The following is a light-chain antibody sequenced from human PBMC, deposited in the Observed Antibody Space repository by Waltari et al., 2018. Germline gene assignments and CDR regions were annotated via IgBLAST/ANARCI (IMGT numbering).Light chain of an antibody. V-gene: IGLV3-25*03. CDR3: QSTDFSGTQLV. Sequence: YELTQPPSLSVSHGQAARITCSGDFLPTKFAQLYQQKPGQAPLLVIYKDSERPSGIPERFSGSSSGTTVTLTINGARPEDEADYFCQSTDFSGTQLVFGGGTKLTVL. CDR2: KDS. CDR1: FLPTKF. J-gene: IGLJ2*01.